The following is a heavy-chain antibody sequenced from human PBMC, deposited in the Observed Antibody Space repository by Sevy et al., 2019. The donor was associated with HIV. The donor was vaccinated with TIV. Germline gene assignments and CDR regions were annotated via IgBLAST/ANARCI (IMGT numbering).Heavy chain of an antibody. Sequence: GGSLRLSCRASGFTFDDYTMSWVRQAPGKGLEWVAFIRSKVYGGTTEYAASVKGRFTNSRDESKSIAYLQMNSLKTEDTAVYYCTRVEGAADWGMDVWGQGTTVTVSS. J-gene: IGHJ6*02. CDR1: GFTFDDYT. CDR3: TRVEGAADWGMDV. V-gene: IGHV3-49*04. D-gene: IGHD1-26*01. CDR2: IRSKVYGGTT.